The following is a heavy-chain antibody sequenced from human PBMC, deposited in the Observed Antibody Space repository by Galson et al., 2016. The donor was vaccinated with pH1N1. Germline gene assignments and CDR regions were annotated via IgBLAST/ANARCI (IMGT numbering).Heavy chain of an antibody. CDR3: ARVDFGGKLGD. CDR2: VNPSGST. J-gene: IGHJ4*02. D-gene: IGHD3-10*01. Sequence: TLSLTCTVYGGSFSDYYWSWIRQPPGKGLEWIGEVNPSGSTIYDPSLNSRVIISADTSRNQFSLKLTSVTAADTAVYFCARVDFGGKLGDWGQGTQVTVSS. V-gene: IGHV4-34*01. CDR1: GGSFSDYY.